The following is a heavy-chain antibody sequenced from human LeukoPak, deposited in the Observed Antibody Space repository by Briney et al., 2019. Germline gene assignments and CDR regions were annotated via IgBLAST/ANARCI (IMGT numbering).Heavy chain of an antibody. J-gene: IGHJ4*02. CDR2: VNSDGSSV. Sequence: QPGGSLRLSCTASGFTFTRYWMHWVRQAPGKGLVWVSRVNSDGSSVTYGDSVKGRFTSSRDNAKNTLYLQMNRLRAEDMTVYCCARGGSNSDYCGEGILVTVSS. CDR1: GFTFTRYW. D-gene: IGHD2/OR15-2a*01. CDR3: ARGGSNSDY. V-gene: IGHV3-74*01.